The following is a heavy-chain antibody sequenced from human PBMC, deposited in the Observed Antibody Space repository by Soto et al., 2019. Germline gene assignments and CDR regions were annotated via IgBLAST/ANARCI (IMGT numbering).Heavy chain of an antibody. D-gene: IGHD3-10*01. Sequence: SETLSLTCTVSGGSVSSGSYYWSWIRQPPGKGLEWIGYIYNSGSTKYNPSLRSRVTISVDTSKTHFPLSMSSVTAADTAVYYCERESDSGSYYFDYWGRGTMVTVSS. V-gene: IGHV4-61*03. CDR3: ERESDSGSYYFDY. CDR1: GGSVSSGSYY. J-gene: IGHJ4*02. CDR2: IYNSGST.